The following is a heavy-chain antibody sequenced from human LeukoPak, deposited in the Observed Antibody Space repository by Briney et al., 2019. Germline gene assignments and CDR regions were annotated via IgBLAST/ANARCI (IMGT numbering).Heavy chain of an antibody. V-gene: IGHV4-31*03. J-gene: IGHJ4*02. D-gene: IGHD2-2*01. CDR3: AAIVLLTAAIDY. CDR1: GASISSDAYC. CDR2: ISYSGST. Sequence: TPSETLSLTCSVSGASISSDAYCWSWIRQHPGKGLEWIGYISYSGSTYQNPSLKSRVTISVDTSENQFSLKLRSVTAADTAVYYCAAIVLLTAAIDYWGQGTLVTVSP.